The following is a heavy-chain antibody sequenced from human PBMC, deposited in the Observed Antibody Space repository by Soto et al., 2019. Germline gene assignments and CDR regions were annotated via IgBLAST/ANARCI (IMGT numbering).Heavy chain of an antibody. CDR3: ARGSASETYHAFDY. CDR2: INFSGST. D-gene: IGHD3-10*01. CDR1: GGSISGRIHY. J-gene: IGHJ4*02. V-gene: IGHV4-39*01. Sequence: SETLSLTCTVSGGSISGRIHYWGWIRQPPGKGLEWIGSINFSGSTYYNPSLKSRLTISIDTSKNQFSLTLNSVTAADTAVYYCARGSASETYHAFDYWGQGTPVTVSS.